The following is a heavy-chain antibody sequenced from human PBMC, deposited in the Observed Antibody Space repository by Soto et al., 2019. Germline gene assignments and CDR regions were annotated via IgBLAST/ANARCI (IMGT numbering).Heavy chain of an antibody. CDR2: INPSGGST. V-gene: IGHV1-46*01. CDR1: GYTFTSYY. CDR3: ARDGSSRWNYYYYGMDV. D-gene: IGHD6-19*01. Sequence: ASVKVSCKASGYTFTSYYMHWVRHAPGQGLEWMGIINPSGGSTSYAQKFQGRVTMTRDTSTSTVYMELSSLRSEDTAVYYCARDGSSRWNYYYYGMDVWGQGTTVTVSS. J-gene: IGHJ6*02.